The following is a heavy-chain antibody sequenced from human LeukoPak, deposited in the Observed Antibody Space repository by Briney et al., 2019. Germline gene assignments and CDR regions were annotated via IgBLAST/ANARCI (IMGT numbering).Heavy chain of an antibody. D-gene: IGHD4-11*01. CDR1: GFRFSGYN. CDR3: AREGDGSNSGVAY. V-gene: IGHV3-69-1*01. Sequence: GGSLRLSCAVSGFRFSGYNMSWVRQAPGKGLEWIAYISSTTVIYYADSVEGRFTVSRDNAHDSLYLQMSSLTLDDTAVYFCAREGDGSNSGVAYWGPGNLVTVSS. J-gene: IGHJ4*02. CDR2: ISSTTVI.